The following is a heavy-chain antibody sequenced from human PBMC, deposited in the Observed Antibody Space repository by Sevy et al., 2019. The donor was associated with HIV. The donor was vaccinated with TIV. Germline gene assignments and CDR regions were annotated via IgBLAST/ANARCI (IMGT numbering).Heavy chain of an antibody. J-gene: IGHJ4*02. CDR2: INPSGGST. CDR1: GYTFTSYY. V-gene: IGHV1-46*01. D-gene: IGHD3-9*01. Sequence: ASVKVSCKASGYTFTSYYMHWVRQAPGQGLEWMGIINPSGGSTSYAQKFQGRVTMTRDTSTSTVYMELSSLRSEDTAVYYCARGVRYYDILTGYYTFYFDYWGQGTLVTVSS. CDR3: ARGVRYYDILTGYYTFYFDY.